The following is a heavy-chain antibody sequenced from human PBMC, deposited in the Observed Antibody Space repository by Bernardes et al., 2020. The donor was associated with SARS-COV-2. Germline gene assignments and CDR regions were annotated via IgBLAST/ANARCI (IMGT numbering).Heavy chain of an antibody. D-gene: IGHD2-21*02. CDR1: GFIFSNYA. J-gene: IGHJ4*02. Sequence: LRLSCSASGFIFSNYAMHWVRQVPGKGLEYVSAISSNGRRVYYADSVKGRFTISRDNSETALYLQMSGLRGDDTAVYYCVKDREYCGGDCYSNYFDYWGQGTLVTVSS. V-gene: IGHV3-64D*06. CDR3: VKDREYCGGDCYSNYFDY. CDR2: ISSNGRRV.